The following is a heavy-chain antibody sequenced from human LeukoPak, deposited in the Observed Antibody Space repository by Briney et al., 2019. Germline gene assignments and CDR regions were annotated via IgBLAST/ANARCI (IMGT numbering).Heavy chain of an antibody. CDR1: GYTFTDYS. CDR3: ARYSARCSSGCRGLFDY. V-gene: IGHV1-46*01. J-gene: IGHJ4*02. CDR2: INPSGGST. D-gene: IGHD6-19*01. Sequence: RASVKVSCKTSGYTFTDYSMHWVRQAPGQGLEWMGIINPSGGSTSYAQKFQGRVTMTRDTSTSTVYMELSSLRSEDTAVYYCARYSARCSSGCRGLFDYWGQGTLVTVSS.